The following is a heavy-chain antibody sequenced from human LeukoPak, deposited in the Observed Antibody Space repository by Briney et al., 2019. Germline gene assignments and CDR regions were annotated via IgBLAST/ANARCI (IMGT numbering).Heavy chain of an antibody. CDR3: ARTSIAAEFEYFQH. D-gene: IGHD6-25*01. V-gene: IGHV1-69*04. Sequence: SVKVSCKASGGTFSSYAISWVRQAPGQGLEWMGMIIPILGITNYAQKFQGGVTITADKSTSTAYMELSSLRSEDTAVYYCARTSIAAEFEYFQHWGQGTLVTVSS. CDR1: GGTFSSYA. J-gene: IGHJ1*01. CDR2: IIPILGIT.